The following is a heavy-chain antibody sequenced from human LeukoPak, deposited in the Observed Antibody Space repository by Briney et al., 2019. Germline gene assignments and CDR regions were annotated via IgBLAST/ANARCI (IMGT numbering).Heavy chain of an antibody. V-gene: IGHV4-38-2*02. D-gene: IGHD2-15*01. CDR2: INHSGST. CDR1: GYSISSGYY. J-gene: IGHJ4*02. Sequence: SETLSLTCTVSGYSISSGYYWGWIRQPPGKGLEWIGEINHSGSTNYNPSLKSRVTISVDTSKNQFSLKLSSVTAADTAVYYCASGAVLRKYYFDYWGQGTLVTVSS. CDR3: ASGAVLRKYYFDY.